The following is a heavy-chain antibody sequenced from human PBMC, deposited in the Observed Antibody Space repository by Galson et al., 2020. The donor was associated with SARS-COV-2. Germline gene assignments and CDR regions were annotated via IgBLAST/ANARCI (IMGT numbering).Heavy chain of an antibody. CDR3: AHRGYYYGSFRCRGSGGWFDP. D-gene: IGHD3-22*01. J-gene: IGHJ5*02. CDR1: GLSLSTSGVG. CDR2: IYWDDDK. Sequence: KMSGPTLVKPTQTLTLTCSFSGLSLSTSGVGVGWIRQPPGKALEWLGIIYWDDDKRYSPSLKSRLTITKDTSKNQVVLTMTNMDPVDTATYFCAHRGYYYGSFRCRGSGGWFDPWGQGTLVTVSS. V-gene: IGHV2-5*02.